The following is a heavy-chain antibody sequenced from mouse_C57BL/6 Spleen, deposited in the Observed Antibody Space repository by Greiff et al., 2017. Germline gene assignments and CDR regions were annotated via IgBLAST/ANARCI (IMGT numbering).Heavy chain of an antibody. CDR3: ARTLYYYGSSGYFDV. V-gene: IGHV8-12*01. J-gene: IGHJ1*03. CDR1: GFSLSTSGMG. Sequence: QVTLKESGPGILQSSPTLSLSCSSSGFSLSTSGMGVSWIRQPSGKGLEWLAHRYWDDAKRYHPSLNSRLTISNDTSRNQVFLKITSVDTADTATYYCARTLYYYGSSGYFDVWGTGTTVTVSS. D-gene: IGHD1-1*01. CDR2: RYWDDAK.